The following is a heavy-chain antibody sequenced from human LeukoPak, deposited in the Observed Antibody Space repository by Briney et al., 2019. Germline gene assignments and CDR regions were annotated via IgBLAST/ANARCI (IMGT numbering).Heavy chain of an antibody. Sequence: ASVKVSCKASVYTFTRYYMHWVRQAPGQGLEWMGWINPNSGGTNYAQKFQGRVTMTRDTSISTAYMELSRLRSDDTAVYYCATDFIAAAGTPWFDPWGQGTLVTVSS. V-gene: IGHV1-2*02. CDR3: ATDFIAAAGTPWFDP. D-gene: IGHD6-13*01. CDR1: VYTFTRYY. CDR2: INPNSGGT. J-gene: IGHJ5*02.